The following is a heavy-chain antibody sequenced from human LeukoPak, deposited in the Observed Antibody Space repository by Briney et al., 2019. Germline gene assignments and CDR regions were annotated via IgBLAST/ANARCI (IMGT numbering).Heavy chain of an antibody. CDR1: GHSFASHW. J-gene: IGHJ5*02. Sequence: GESLKIFCQSSGHSFASHWIGWVRQMPGQGLEWMGIIYPGDSDTRYSPSFEGQVTISVDKSITTAYLQWTSLKASDTAMYYCARLAGNNWLDPWGQGTLVTVSS. CDR2: IYPGDSDT. V-gene: IGHV5-51*01. CDR3: ARLAGNNWLDP.